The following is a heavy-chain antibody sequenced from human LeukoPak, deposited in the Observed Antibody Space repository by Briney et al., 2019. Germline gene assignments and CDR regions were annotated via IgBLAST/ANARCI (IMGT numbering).Heavy chain of an antibody. J-gene: IGHJ4*02. CDR2: MNPHSGNT. V-gene: IGHV1-8*01. D-gene: IGHD2-2*01. CDR1: GYTFTTYD. Sequence: ASVKVSCKASGYTFTTYDINWVRQATGQGLEWMGWMNPHSGNTSFAQNFQGRVAMTRNTSIDTAYMELSSLRVEDTAVYYCVRGFRSDTSGRKFDCWGQGTLVTVSS. CDR3: VRGFRSDTSGRKFDC.